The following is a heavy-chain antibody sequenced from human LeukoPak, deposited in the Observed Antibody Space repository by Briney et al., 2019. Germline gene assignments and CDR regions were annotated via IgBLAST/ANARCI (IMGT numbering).Heavy chain of an antibody. Sequence: GGSLRLSCAASGFAFDDYGMSWVRQAPGKGLEWVSGINWNGGSTGYADSVKGRFTISRDNAKNSLYLQMNSLRGEDTAVYYCARSASGSYLREFDWWGQGTLVTVSS. CDR2: INWNGGST. CDR3: ARSASGSYLREFDW. V-gene: IGHV3-20*04. D-gene: IGHD1-26*01. J-gene: IGHJ4*02. CDR1: GFAFDDYG.